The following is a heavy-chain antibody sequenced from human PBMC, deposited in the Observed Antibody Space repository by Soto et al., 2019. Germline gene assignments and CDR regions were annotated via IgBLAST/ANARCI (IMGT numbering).Heavy chain of an antibody. Sequence: SETLSVTCALSGGFISSSNWWSWVRQPPGKGLEWIGEIYHSGSTNDNPSLKSRVTISVDKSKNQFSLKLSSVTAADTAVYYCARAAMGASSWPFDYWGQGTLVTVS. V-gene: IGHV4-4*02. J-gene: IGHJ4*02. CDR3: ARAAMGASSWPFDY. D-gene: IGHD6-13*01. CDR1: GGFISSSNW. CDR2: IYHSGST.